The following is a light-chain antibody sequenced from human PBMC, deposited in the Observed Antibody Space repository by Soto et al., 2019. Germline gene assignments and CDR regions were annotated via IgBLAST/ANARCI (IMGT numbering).Light chain of an antibody. J-gene: IGKJ2*01. CDR2: GAS. CDR3: QHRSNWPYT. V-gene: IGKV3-15*01. Sequence: EIVLTQSPATLSVSLGDSATLSCRASQSVSLSLAWYQMRPGQPPRLLIYGASTRATDIPARFSGSGSGTDFTLTISSLQSEDFAVYFCQHRSNWPYTFGQGTKLEIK. CDR1: QSVSLS.